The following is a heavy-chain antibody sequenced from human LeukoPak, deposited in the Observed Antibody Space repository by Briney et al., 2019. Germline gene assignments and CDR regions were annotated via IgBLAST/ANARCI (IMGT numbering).Heavy chain of an antibody. Sequence: PETLSLTCTVSDASISSTSYYWGWIRQPPGKGLEWIGSIYYSGSTYYNPSLKSRATMSVDTSKNQFSLKLSSVTAADTAVYYCARLRDYYYNYMDVWGKGTTVTISS. V-gene: IGHV4-39*01. CDR2: IYYSGST. CDR3: ARLRDYYYNYMDV. J-gene: IGHJ6*03. CDR1: DASISSTSYY.